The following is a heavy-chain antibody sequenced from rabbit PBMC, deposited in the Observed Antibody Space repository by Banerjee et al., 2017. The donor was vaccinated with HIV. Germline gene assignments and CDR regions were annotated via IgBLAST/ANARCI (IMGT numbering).Heavy chain of an antibody. CDR1: GFDLSSHHD. CDR2: IDTSGTIT. CDR3: ARGVPYYGWTTRLDL. D-gene: IGHD6-1*01. J-gene: IGHJ3*01. Sequence: QQQLEESGGGLVKPEGSLTLTCKASGFDLSSHHDMCWVRQAPGKGLELIACIDTSGTITTYASWVNGRFTISKTSSTTVTLQMTSLTVADTATYFCARGVPYYGWTTRLDLWGPGTLVTVS. V-gene: IGHV1S45*01.